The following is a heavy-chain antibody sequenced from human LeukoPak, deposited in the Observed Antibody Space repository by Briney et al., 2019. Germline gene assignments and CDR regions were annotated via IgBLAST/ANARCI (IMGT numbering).Heavy chain of an antibody. V-gene: IGHV4-38-2*02. Sequence: SETLSLTCTVSGYSISSGYYWGWIRQPPGKGLEWIGIGSTYYNPSLKSRVTISIDTSKNQFSLKLSSVTAADTAVYYCARVDRSGGVLDYYYYGMDAWGQGTTVTVSS. D-gene: IGHD2-15*01. CDR2: IGST. J-gene: IGHJ6*02. CDR1: GYSISSGYY. CDR3: ARVDRSGGVLDYYYYGMDA.